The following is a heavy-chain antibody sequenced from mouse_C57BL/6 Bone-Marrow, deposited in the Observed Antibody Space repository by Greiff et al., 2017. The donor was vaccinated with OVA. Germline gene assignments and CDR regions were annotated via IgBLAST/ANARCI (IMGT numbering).Heavy chain of an antibody. Sequence: EVQVVESGGGLVQPGGSLKLSCAASGFTFSDYYMYWVRQTPEKRLEWVAYISNGGGSTYYPATVKGRFPLSRDNAKNTLYLQMSRLKSEDTAMYDCARHVRGANWAWYFDVWGTGTTVTVSS. CDR3: ARHVRGANWAWYFDV. J-gene: IGHJ1*03. CDR1: GFTFSDYY. V-gene: IGHV5-12*01. CDR2: ISNGGGST. D-gene: IGHD4-1*01.